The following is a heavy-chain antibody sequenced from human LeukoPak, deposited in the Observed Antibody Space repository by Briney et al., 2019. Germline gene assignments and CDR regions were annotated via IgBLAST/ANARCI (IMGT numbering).Heavy chain of an antibody. V-gene: IGHV3-23*01. D-gene: IGHD6-25*01. J-gene: IGHJ4*02. CDR1: GFTFSYAW. CDR2: ISGDGGNT. CDR3: APDLRGSASSLDD. Sequence: GGSLRLSCAASGFTFSYAWMSWVRQAPGKGLEWVSLISGDGGNTYYPDSVKGRFTISRDNSKNTVYLQMNSLRAEDTALYYCAPDLRGSASSLDDWGQGTLVTVSS.